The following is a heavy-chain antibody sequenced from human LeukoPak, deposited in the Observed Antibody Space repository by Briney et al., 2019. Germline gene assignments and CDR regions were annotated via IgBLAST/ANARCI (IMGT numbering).Heavy chain of an antibody. CDR2: IYYSGST. Sequence: SETLSLTCTVSGGSISSYYWSWIRQPPGKGLEWIGYIYYSGSTNYNPSLKSRVTISVDTSKNQFSLKLSSVTAADTAVYYCAREIRPIAAAGTGWFDPWGQGTLVTVSS. J-gene: IGHJ5*02. CDR1: GGSISSYY. D-gene: IGHD6-13*01. CDR3: AREIRPIAAAGTGWFDP. V-gene: IGHV4-59*01.